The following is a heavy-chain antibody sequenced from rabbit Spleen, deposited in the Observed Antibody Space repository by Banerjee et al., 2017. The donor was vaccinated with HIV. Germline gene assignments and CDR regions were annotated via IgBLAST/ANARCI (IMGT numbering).Heavy chain of an antibody. J-gene: IGHJ6*01. CDR2: IYAGDGST. V-gene: IGHV1S40*01. Sequence: QSLEESGGDLVKPGASLSLTCTASGFTFSTYYMCWVRQAPGKGLDLIGCIYAGDGSTDYTNWVNGRFTISKTSSTVDLKMTSLTGADTATYFCARDKELAIWGYEFDLWGQGTLVTVS. CDR1: GFTFSTYY. CDR3: ARDKELAIWGYEFDL. D-gene: IGHD3-1*01.